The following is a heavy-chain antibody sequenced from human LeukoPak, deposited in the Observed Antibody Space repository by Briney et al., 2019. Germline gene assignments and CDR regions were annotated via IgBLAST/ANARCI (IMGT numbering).Heavy chain of an antibody. D-gene: IGHD4-23*01. V-gene: IGHV3-66*01. CDR3: ARATTVVTPDY. Sequence: GGSLRLSCAASGFTVSSSYMSWVRQAPGKGLEWVSVIYSGGSTYYADSVKGRFTISRDNSKNTLHLQMNSLRAEDTAVYYCARATTVVTPDYWGQGTLVTVSS. CDR1: GFTVSSSY. CDR2: IYSGGST. J-gene: IGHJ4*02.